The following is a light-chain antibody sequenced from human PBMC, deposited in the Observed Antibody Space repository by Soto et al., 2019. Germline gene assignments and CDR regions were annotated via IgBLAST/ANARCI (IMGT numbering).Light chain of an antibody. CDR1: QVIANN. J-gene: IGKJ2*01. V-gene: IGKV1-17*01. Sequence: DIQMTQSPSSLSASVGDRVTLTCRASQVIANNLGWYQQKPGKAPKRLIFAASTLEGGVPSRFSGRGSATEFTLTTSSLQPEDFATYYCLQHHTYPFTFGQGTKVEI. CDR2: AAS. CDR3: LQHHTYPFT.